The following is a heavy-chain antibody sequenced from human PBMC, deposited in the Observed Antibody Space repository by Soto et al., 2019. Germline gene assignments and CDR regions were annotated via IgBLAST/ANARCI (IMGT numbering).Heavy chain of an antibody. J-gene: IGHJ5*02. D-gene: IGHD2-15*01. CDR1: GGTFSSYA. CDR2: IIPIFGTA. V-gene: IGHV1-69*13. CDR3: ANLYCSGGSCQFGNWFDP. Sequence: SVKVSCKASGGTFSSYAISCVRQAPGQGLEWMGGIIPIFGTANYAQKFQGRVTITADESTSTAYMELSSLRSEDTAVYYCANLYCSGGSCQFGNWFDPWGQGTLVTVSS.